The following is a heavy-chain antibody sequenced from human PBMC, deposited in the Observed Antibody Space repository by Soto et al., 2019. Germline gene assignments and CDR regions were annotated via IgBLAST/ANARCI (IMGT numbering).Heavy chain of an antibody. V-gene: IGHV4-4*02. Sequence: PSETLSLTCAVSGGSISSSNWWSWARQPPGKGLEWIGEIYHSGSTNYNPSLKSRVTISVDKSKNQFSLKLSSVTAADTAVYYCARDRYDSSGYVIIDAFDIWGQGTMVTVS. CDR2: IYHSGST. CDR3: ARDRYDSSGYVIIDAFDI. CDR1: GGSISSSNW. D-gene: IGHD3-22*01. J-gene: IGHJ3*02.